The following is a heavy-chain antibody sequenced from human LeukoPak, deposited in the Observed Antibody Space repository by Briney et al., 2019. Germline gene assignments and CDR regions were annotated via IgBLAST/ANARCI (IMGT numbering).Heavy chain of an antibody. Sequence: ASVKVSCKASGYTFTGYYMHWVRQAPGQGLEWMGRINPNSGGTNYARKFQGRVTMTRDTSISTAYMELSSLRSEDTAVYYCASTAAGTLSLSYYFDYWGQGTLVTVSS. J-gene: IGHJ4*02. V-gene: IGHV1-2*06. CDR3: ASTAAGTLSLSYYFDY. CDR2: INPNSGGT. CDR1: GYTFTGYY. D-gene: IGHD6-13*01.